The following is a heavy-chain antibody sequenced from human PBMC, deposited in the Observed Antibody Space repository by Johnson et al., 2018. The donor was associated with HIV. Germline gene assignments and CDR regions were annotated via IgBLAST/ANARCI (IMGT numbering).Heavy chain of an antibody. D-gene: IGHD4-23*01. CDR1: QFTFSSYA. Sequence: QVQLVESGGGLAKPAWSPRLSCGASQFTFSSYAMHWVRQAPGKGLEWVAVISYDGSNKYYADSVKGRFTISRDNSKNTLYLQMNSLRAEDTAVYYCARETYGGNSGAFDIWGQGTMVTVSS. V-gene: IGHV3-30*04. CDR3: ARETYGGNSGAFDI. CDR2: ISYDGSNK. J-gene: IGHJ3*02.